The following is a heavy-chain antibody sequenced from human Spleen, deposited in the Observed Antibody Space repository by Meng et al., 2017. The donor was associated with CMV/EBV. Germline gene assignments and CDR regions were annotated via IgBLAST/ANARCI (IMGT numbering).Heavy chain of an antibody. CDR3: ARIQWLDNWFDP. CDR1: GETFSSYA. D-gene: IGHD6-19*01. V-gene: IGHV1-69*10. J-gene: IGHJ5*02. Sequence: QVQLLQSGAEVKRPGSSVKVSCQASGETFSSYAINWVRQAPGQGLEWMGGIIPILDTANYAEKFQGRVTMTRDTSISTAYMELRRLRFDDTAVYYCARIQWLDNWFDPWGQGTLVTVSS. CDR2: IIPILDTA.